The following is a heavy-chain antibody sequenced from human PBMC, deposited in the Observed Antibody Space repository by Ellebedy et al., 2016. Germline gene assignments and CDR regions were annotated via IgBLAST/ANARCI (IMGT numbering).Heavy chain of an antibody. Sequence: GGSLRLSXAASGFTFRSYAMSWVRQAPGKGLEWVAVVSNDGDTTFYADSVKGRFTISRDNSKNTVFLQMNSLTAEDTAVYHCAKDVIRFGDPPYWGQGTLVTVSS. D-gene: IGHD3-10*01. CDR1: GFTFRSYA. J-gene: IGHJ4*02. V-gene: IGHV3-23*01. CDR3: AKDVIRFGDPPY. CDR2: VSNDGDTT.